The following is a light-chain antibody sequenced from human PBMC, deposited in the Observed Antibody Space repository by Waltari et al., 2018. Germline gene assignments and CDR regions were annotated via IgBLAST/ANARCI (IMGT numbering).Light chain of an antibody. CDR3: QVWDSSSDHQV. CDR2: DAR. CDR1: NLARQS. Sequence: SYVLTQPPSVSVAPGQTARITCGGYNLARQSVHWYQERPGQAPVLVVYDARDRPSGIPERFSGSNSGNTATLTISRVEAGDEADYYCQVWDSSSDHQVFGGGTKLTVL. V-gene: IGLV3-21*02. J-gene: IGLJ3*02.